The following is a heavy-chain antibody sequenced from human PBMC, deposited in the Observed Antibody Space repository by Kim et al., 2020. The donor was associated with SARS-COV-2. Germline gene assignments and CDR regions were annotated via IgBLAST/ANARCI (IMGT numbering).Heavy chain of an antibody. D-gene: IGHD4-17*01. CDR2: IYSGGSST. CDR3: AKDNPLRGDYGLYGMDV. V-gene: IGHV3-23*03. CDR1: GFTFSSYA. J-gene: IGHJ6*02. Sequence: GGSLRLSCAASGFTFSSYAMSWVRQAPGKGLEWVSVIYSGGSSTYYADSVKGRFTISRDNSKNTLYLQMNSLRAEDTAVYYCAKDNPLRGDYGLYGMDVWGQGTTVTVSS.